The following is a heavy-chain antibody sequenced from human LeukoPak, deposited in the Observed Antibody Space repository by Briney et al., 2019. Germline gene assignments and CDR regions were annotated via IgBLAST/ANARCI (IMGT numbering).Heavy chain of an antibody. CDR2: LNEDGSEK. Sequence: GGSLRLSCAASGFNFRTKWMSWVRQPPGKGLEWVANLNEDGSEKYYVDSLKGRFTITRDNAENSLYLHMNSLRAEDTAVYYCARGGAGYYFDSWGQGTLLTVSS. D-gene: IGHD6-19*01. CDR1: GFNFRTKW. CDR3: ARGGAGYYFDS. J-gene: IGHJ4*02. V-gene: IGHV3-7*01.